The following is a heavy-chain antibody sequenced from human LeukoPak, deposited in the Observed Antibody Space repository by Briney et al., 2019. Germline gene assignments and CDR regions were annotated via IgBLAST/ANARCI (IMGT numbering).Heavy chain of an antibody. D-gene: IGHD3-16*01. J-gene: IGHJ2*01. CDR2: VYNSGDT. V-gene: IGHV4-59*08. CDR3: ARLKLGAYFDL. CDR1: GGSTSSDY. Sequence: PSETLSLTCTVSGGSTSSDYWSWIRQSPGKGLEWVGYVYNSGDTGKNPSLKSRVTILLDTSKNQCSLKLTSVSAADAAVYYCARLKLGAYFDLWGRGTLVTVSS.